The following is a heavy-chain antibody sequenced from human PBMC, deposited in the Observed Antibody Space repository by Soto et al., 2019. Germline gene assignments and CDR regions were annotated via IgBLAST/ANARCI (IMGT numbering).Heavy chain of an antibody. V-gene: IGHV1-58*01. J-gene: IGHJ6*02. CDR1: GFTFSNSA. CDR3: AASSRVAGAGDGYKMDV. Sequence: SVKVSCKASGFTFSNSAVQWVRQARGHRLEWIGWIVVGSGNTKYAQKFRERVTLTRDMSTSTAYMELSSLRSEDTAVYYCAASSRVAGAGDGYKMDVWGQGTTVTVSS. D-gene: IGHD1-26*01. CDR2: IVVGSGNT.